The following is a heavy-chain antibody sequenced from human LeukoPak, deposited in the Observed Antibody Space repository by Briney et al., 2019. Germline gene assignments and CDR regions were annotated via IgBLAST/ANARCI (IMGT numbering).Heavy chain of an antibody. CDR3: VKVAKYYYGSETYYFFEH. D-gene: IGHD3-10*01. CDR2: IISSGITI. J-gene: IGHJ4*02. Sequence: PGGSLLLSCAASGFTFITYDMNWVRPAPGKGLEWISYIISSGITIFYADSVKGQFTISRDNAKNSLDLQMNSLRVEDTGIYYCVKVAKYYYGSETYYFFEHWGQGTPVTASS. CDR1: GFTFITYD. V-gene: IGHV3-48*03.